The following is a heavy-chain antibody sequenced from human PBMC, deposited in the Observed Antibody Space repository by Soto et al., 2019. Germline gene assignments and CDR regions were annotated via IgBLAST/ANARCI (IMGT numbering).Heavy chain of an antibody. CDR2: INPNSGGT. CDR3: AKSAWSRIAVAQSNWFDP. V-gene: IGHV1-2*02. D-gene: IGHD6-19*01. CDR1: GYTFTGYY. Sequence: GNVCCQASGYTFTGYYMHWVRQAPGQGLEWMGWINPNSGGTNYAQKFQGRVTMTRDTSISTAYMELSRPRSDDTAVYYCAKSAWSRIAVAQSNWFDPCGQGTLATASP. J-gene: IGHJ5*02.